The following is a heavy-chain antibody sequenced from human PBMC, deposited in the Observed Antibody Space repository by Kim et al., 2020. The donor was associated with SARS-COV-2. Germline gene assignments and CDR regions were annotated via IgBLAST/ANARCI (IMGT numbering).Heavy chain of an antibody. Sequence: GGTYYTPSLKGRVTISVDTSKNQFSLKLSSVTAADTAVYYCARAFRGFDPWGKGTLVTVSS. J-gene: IGHJ5*02. CDR2: GGT. CDR3: ARAFRGFDP. V-gene: IGHV4-39*07. D-gene: IGHD3-16*01.